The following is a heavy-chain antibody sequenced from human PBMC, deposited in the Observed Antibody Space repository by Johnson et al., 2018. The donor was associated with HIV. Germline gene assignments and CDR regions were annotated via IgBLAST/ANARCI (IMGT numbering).Heavy chain of an antibody. J-gene: IGHJ3*02. D-gene: IGHD6-13*01. CDR2: ISYDGTNK. Sequence: VQLVESGGGLVQPGKSLRIYCAVSEFTFSNYAMHWVRLPPGKGLQWVAVISYDGTNKYYADSVKGRFTISRDNSKNTLYLQINSLRAEDTAVYYCARGRGGSSLLGGAFDIWGQGTMVTVSS. CDR1: EFTFSNYA. V-gene: IGHV3-30*04. CDR3: ARGRGGSSLLGGAFDI.